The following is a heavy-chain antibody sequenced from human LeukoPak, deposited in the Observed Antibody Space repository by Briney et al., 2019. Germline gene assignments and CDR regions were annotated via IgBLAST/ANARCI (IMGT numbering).Heavy chain of an antibody. V-gene: IGHV3-30*03. CDR1: GFSFSAYA. CDR2: LSYDGSKQ. CDR3: ARGSGNSFDY. Sequence: GGSLRLSCAASGFSFSAYAMHWVRQAPGKGLEWVAVLSYDGSKQFYADSVQGRFTISRDNSKNTLYLQMSSLRAEDTAVYYCARGSGNSFDYWGQGALVTVSS. J-gene: IGHJ4*02. D-gene: IGHD3-10*01.